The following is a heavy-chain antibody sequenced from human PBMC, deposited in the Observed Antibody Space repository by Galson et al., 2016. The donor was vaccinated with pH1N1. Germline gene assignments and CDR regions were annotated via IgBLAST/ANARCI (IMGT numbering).Heavy chain of an antibody. CDR1: GFTFSNYG. Sequence: SLRLSCAASGFTFSNYGMHWVRQAPDKGLEWVAFLRYDATSKIYADSVKGRFTISRVNPKNTLYLQMNSLRPEDTAVYYCVKVDCSGGVCSNHYLQKWGQGTLVTVSS. CDR3: VKVDCSGGVCSNHYLQK. J-gene: IGHJ4*02. V-gene: IGHV3-30*02. D-gene: IGHD2-15*01. CDR2: LRYDATSK.